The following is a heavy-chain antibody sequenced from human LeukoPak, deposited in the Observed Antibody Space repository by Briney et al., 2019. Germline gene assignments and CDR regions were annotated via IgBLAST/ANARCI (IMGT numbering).Heavy chain of an antibody. J-gene: IGHJ4*02. V-gene: IGHV1-46*01. CDR3: ARARGSYVDY. Sequence: ASVKVSCKASGYTFTSYYMHWVRQAPGQGLEWMGIINPSGGSTSYAQKFQGRVTITADESTSTAYMELSSLRSEDTAVYYCARARGSYVDYWGQGTLVTVSP. CDR2: INPSGGST. CDR1: GYTFTSYY. D-gene: IGHD1-26*01.